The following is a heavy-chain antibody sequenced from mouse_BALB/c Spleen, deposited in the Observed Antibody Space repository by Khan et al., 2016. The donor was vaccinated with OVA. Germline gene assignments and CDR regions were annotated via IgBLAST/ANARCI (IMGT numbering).Heavy chain of an antibody. CDR3: ARADYANYREAMDY. D-gene: IGHD2-1*01. V-gene: IGHV2-6-7*01. CDR1: GFSLTGYG. J-gene: IGHJ4*01. CDR2: IWGDGST. Sequence: QVRLQQSGPGLVAPSQSLSITCTVSGFSLTGYGVNWVRQPPGKGLEWLVMIWGDGSTDYNSALKSRLSITKDNSKSQVFLKMNSLQTDDTARYYRARADYANYREAMDYWGQGNSVTVSS.